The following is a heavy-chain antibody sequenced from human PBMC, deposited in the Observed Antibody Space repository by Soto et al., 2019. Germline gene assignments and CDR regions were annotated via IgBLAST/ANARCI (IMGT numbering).Heavy chain of an antibody. CDR3: ASRSPALDY. D-gene: IGHD2-2*01. Sequence: QVQLVESGGGVIQPGRSLRLTCAASGFTFSSFGMHWVRQAPGKGLEWVAVIWHDGRNKYYADFVKGRFTISRDNSKNTLYLQMNSLRAEDTGVYYCASRSPALDYWGQGTLVTVSS. CDR2: IWHDGRNK. CDR1: GFTFSSFG. V-gene: IGHV3-33*01. J-gene: IGHJ4*02.